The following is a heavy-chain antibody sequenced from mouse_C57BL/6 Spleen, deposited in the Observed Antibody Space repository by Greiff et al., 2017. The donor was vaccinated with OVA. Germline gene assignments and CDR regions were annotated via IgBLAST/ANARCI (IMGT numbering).Heavy chain of an antibody. V-gene: IGHV1-7*01. D-gene: IGHD2-4*01. Sequence: QVQLQQSGAELAKPGASVKLSCKASGYTFTSYWMHWVNQRPGQGLEWIGYINPSSGYTKYNQKFKDKATLTADKASSTAYMQLSSLTYDDSAVYYCARRDYDYFDYWGQGTTLTVSS. CDR1: GYTFTSYW. CDR2: INPSSGYT. CDR3: ARRDYDYFDY. J-gene: IGHJ2*01.